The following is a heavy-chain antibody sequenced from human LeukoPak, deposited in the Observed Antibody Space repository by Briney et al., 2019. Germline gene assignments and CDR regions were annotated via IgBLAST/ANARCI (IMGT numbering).Heavy chain of an antibody. CDR3: ARDKSLDY. V-gene: IGHV4-38-2*02. J-gene: IGHJ4*02. CDR2: IYHSGST. Sequence: SETLSLTCTVSGYSISSGYYWGWIRQPPGKGLEWIGNIYHSGSTYYNPSLKSRVTISVDTSKNQFSLKLSSVTAADTAVYYCARDKSLDYWGQGTLVTVSS. CDR1: GYSISSGYY.